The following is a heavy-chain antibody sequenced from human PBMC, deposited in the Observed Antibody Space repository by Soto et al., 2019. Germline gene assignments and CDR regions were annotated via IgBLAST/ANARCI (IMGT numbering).Heavy chain of an antibody. J-gene: IGHJ5*02. D-gene: IGHD3-10*01. Sequence: QVHLVESGGVVVQPGRSLTISCVGSGFAFSTYGMHWVRQAPAKGLEWVALISYDGTDKYYADSVKGRFSISRDNSKQTLSLQMDSLRPEDTAVYYCAKDVGAWSDSWGQGTLVNVSS. CDR1: GFAFSTYG. CDR3: AKDVGAWSDS. V-gene: IGHV3-30*18. CDR2: ISYDGTDK.